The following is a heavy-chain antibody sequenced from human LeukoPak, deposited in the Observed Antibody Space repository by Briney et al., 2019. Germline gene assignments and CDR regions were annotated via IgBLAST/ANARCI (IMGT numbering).Heavy chain of an antibody. CDR3: ARHLVGGNYYPLSY. CDR2: IYYSGST. J-gene: IGHJ4*02. V-gene: IGHV4-59*08. Sequence: PSETLSLTCTVSGGSISSYYWSWIRQPPGKGLEWIGYIYYSGSTNYNPSLKSRLTMSVDTSKNQFSLKLSSVTAADTAVYYCARHLVGGNYYPLSYWGQGTLVTVSS. CDR1: GGSISSYY. D-gene: IGHD1-26*01.